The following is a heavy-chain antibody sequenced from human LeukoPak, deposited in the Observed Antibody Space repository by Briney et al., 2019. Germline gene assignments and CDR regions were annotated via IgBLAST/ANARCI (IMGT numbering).Heavy chain of an antibody. V-gene: IGHV4-34*09. CDR2: IYYSGST. CDR1: GGSFSAYY. J-gene: IGHJ5*02. D-gene: IGHD3-22*01. Sequence: PSETLSLTCAVYGGSFSAYYWSWIRQPPGKGLEWIGYIYYSGSTYYNPSLKSRVTISVDTSKNQFSLKLSSVTAADTAVYYCARDTPYYDSSGYYYWFDPWGQGTLVTVSS. CDR3: ARDTPYYDSSGYYYWFDP.